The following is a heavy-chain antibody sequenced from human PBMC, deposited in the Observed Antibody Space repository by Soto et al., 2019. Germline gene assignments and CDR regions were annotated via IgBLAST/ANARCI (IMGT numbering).Heavy chain of an antibody. CDR1: GGSISSGGYY. Sequence: PSETLSLTFTVSGGSISSGGYYWSWIRQHPGKGLEWIGYIYYSVSTYYNPSLKSRVTISVDTSKNQFSLKLSSVTAEDTAVYYCASSDYYDSSGPRDYWGQGTLVTVSS. CDR2: IYYSVST. V-gene: IGHV4-31*03. CDR3: ASSDYYDSSGPRDY. D-gene: IGHD3-22*01. J-gene: IGHJ4*02.